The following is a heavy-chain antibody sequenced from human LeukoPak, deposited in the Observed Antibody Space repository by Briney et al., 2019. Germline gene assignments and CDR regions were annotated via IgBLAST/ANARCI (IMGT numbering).Heavy chain of an antibody. Sequence: GGSLRLSCAASGFTFSSYAMSWVRQAPGKGLEWVSAISGSGGSTYYADSVKGRFTISRDNSKNTLYLQMNSLRAEDTAVYYCAKAVDCSGGSCYFFFDCWGQGTLVTVSS. V-gene: IGHV3-23*01. D-gene: IGHD2-15*01. CDR2: ISGSGGST. CDR1: GFTFSSYA. J-gene: IGHJ4*02. CDR3: AKAVDCSGGSCYFFFDC.